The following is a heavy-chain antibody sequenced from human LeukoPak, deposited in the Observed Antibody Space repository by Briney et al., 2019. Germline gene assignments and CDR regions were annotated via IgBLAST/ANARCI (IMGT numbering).Heavy chain of an antibody. J-gene: IGHJ6*02. D-gene: IGHD1-7*01. CDR2: ISSSGSTI. V-gene: IGHV3-11*01. Sequence: GGSLRLSCAASGFTFSDYYMTWIRQAPGKGLEWVSYISSSGSTIYYADSVKGRFTISRDNAKNSLYLQMNSLRAEDTAVYYCARELTGTASLLYYYYYGMDVWGQGTTVTVSS. CDR1: GFTFSDYY. CDR3: ARELTGTASLLYYYYYGMDV.